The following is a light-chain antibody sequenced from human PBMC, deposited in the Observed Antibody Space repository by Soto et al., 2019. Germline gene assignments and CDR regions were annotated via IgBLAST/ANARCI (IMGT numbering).Light chain of an antibody. J-gene: IGKJ5*01. CDR2: DAS. CDR1: QSISSW. CDR3: QQYNSYPIT. V-gene: IGKV1-5*01. Sequence: DIQMTHSPSSLSASVGYRFTITFRASQSISSWLAWYQQKPGKAPKLLIYDASNLESGVPSRFSGSGSGTEFTLTISSLQPDDFATYYCQQYNSYPITFGQGTRLEIK.